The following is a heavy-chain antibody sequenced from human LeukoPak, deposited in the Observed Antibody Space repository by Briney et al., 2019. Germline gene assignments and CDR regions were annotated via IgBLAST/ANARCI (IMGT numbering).Heavy chain of an antibody. CDR3: ARELSDAFDI. Sequence: GGSLRLSCAASGFTFSRYAMSWVRQAPGKGLECVSILNKSGTSTYYADSVKGRFTISRDISKNTLYLQMNSLRAEDTAVYYCARELSDAFDIWGQGTMVTVSS. CDR1: GFTFSRYA. CDR2: LNKSGTST. J-gene: IGHJ3*02. V-gene: IGHV3-23*01.